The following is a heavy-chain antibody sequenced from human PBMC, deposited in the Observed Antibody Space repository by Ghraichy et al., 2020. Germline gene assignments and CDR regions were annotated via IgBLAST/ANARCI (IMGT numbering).Heavy chain of an antibody. V-gene: IGHV1-69*13. J-gene: IGHJ6*02. D-gene: IGHD3-9*01. CDR3: ARGFDENYYYYGMDV. CDR1: GGTFSSYA. CDR2: IIPIFGTA. Sequence: SVKVSCKASGGTFSSYAISWVRQAPGQGLEWMGGIIPIFGTANYAQKFQGRVTITADESTSTAYMELSSLRSEDTAVYYCARGFDENYYYYGMDVWGQGTTVTVSS.